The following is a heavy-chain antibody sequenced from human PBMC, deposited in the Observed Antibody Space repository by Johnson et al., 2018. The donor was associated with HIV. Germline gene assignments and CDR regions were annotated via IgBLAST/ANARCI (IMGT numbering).Heavy chain of an antibody. D-gene: IGHD6-13*01. CDR3: SRGRVSAGGMRGGGFDI. J-gene: IGHJ3*02. CDR2: MSNDGKNS. Sequence: GLEWVALMSNDGKNSFYADSVKGRFTISRDNSKITLYLQMNSLRADDTAMYYCSRGRVSAGGMRGGGFDIWGQGTMVTVSS. V-gene: IGHV3-30*04.